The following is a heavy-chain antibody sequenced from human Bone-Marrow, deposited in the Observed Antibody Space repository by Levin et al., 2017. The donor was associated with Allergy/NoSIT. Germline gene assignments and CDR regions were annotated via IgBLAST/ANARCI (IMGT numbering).Heavy chain of an antibody. V-gene: IGHV3-33*06. CDR2: ISYDGGHK. D-gene: IGHD1-26*01. CDR1: GFTFSAFG. Sequence: GGSLRLSCAASGFTFSAFGMHWVRQPPGRGLEWVAVISYDGGHKFYADSVKGRFTISRDNSKNTHYLQMNSLRAEDTAVYYCAKASGHTPIVDGWFDSWGPGNLVTV. CDR3: AKASGHTPIVDGWFDS. J-gene: IGHJ5*01.